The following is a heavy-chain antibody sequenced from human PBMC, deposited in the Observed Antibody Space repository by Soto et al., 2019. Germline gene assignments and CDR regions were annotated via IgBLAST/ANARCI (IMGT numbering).Heavy chain of an antibody. D-gene: IGHD2-21*01. J-gene: IGHJ4*02. CDR1: GFIFSNYV. V-gene: IGHV3-30-3*01. Sequence: QVQLVESGGGVVQPGRSLRLSCAASGFIFSNYVMHWVRQAPGKGLEWVAFMSYDGTTKYYADSVKGRFTISRDNSKNTLYLQMNNLRPEDTGVYYCAREVLWSRYFDYWGQGTLVTVSS. CDR2: MSYDGTTK. CDR3: AREVLWSRYFDY.